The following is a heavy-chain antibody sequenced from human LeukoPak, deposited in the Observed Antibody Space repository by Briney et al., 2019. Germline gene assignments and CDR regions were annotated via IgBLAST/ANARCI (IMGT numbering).Heavy chain of an antibody. Sequence: KPSETLSLTCTVSGGSISSYYWSWIRQPPGKGLEWIGYIYYSGSTNYNPSLKSRVTISVDTSKNQFSLKLSSVTAADTAVYYCARAPAYYYDSSGVFDIWGQGTMVTVSS. CDR2: IYYSGST. CDR1: GGSISSYY. J-gene: IGHJ3*02. V-gene: IGHV4-59*01. D-gene: IGHD3-22*01. CDR3: ARAPAYYYDSSGVFDI.